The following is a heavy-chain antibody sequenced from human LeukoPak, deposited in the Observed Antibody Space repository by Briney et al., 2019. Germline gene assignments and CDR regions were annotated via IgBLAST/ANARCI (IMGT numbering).Heavy chain of an antibody. CDR2: IHSSGST. Sequence: KPSETLFLTCTVSGGSIISYYWSWIRQPPGQGLEWIAFIHSSGSTGYSPSLKSRVTISVDTSKNHFSLKVTSLTPADTGVYYCARSLPGAIGAADLWGQGTLVTVSS. CDR1: GGSIISYY. D-gene: IGHD1-26*01. CDR3: ARSLPGAIGAADL. V-gene: IGHV4-59*01. J-gene: IGHJ4*02.